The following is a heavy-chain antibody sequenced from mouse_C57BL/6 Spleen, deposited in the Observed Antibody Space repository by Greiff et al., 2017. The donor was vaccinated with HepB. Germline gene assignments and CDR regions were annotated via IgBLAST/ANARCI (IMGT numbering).Heavy chain of an antibody. CDR2: IDPSDSET. V-gene: IGHV1-52*01. J-gene: IGHJ4*01. CDR3: AREAIYDGYYYYAMDY. CDR1: GYTFTSYW. D-gene: IGHD2-3*01. Sequence: VQLQQPGAELVRPGSSVKLSCKASGYTFTSYWMHWVKQRPIQGLEWIGNIDPSDSETHYNQKFKDKATLTVDKSSSTAYMQLSNLTSEDSAVYYCAREAIYDGYYYYAMDYWGQGTSVTVSS.